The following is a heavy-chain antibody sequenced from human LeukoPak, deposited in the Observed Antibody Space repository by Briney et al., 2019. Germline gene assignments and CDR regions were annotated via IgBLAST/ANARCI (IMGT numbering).Heavy chain of an antibody. Sequence: GASVKVSCKASGYTFTGYYMHWVRQAPGQGLEWMGWINPNSGGTNYAQKFQGRVTMTRDTSISTAYMELSRLRSDDTAVYYCARGFLEWLPPVGYFDYWGQGTLVTVSS. V-gene: IGHV1-2*02. CDR2: INPNSGGT. CDR1: GYTFTGYY. CDR3: ARGFLEWLPPVGYFDY. D-gene: IGHD3-3*01. J-gene: IGHJ4*02.